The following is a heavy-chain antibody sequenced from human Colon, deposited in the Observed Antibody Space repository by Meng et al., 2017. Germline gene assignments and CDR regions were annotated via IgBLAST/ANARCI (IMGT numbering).Heavy chain of an antibody. Sequence: ASVKVSCKASGYTFSDHYIHWVRQAPEQGLEWMGWLNANSGGTHYAQRFQGRVTMTRDMSTSTAYMELSSLTSDDTAVFYCTRGGTYNYNGGPYYTYDSWGQGTLVTVSS. CDR3: TRGGTYNYNGGPYYTYDS. V-gene: IGHV1-2*02. CDR2: LNANSGGT. J-gene: IGHJ4*02. CDR1: GYTFSDHY. D-gene: IGHD3-3*01.